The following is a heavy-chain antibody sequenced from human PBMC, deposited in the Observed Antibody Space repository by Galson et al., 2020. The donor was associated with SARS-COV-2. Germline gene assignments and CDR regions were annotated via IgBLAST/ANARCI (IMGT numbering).Heavy chain of an antibody. D-gene: IGHD6-19*01. CDR1: GFSLSNARMG. J-gene: IGHJ6*03. V-gene: IGHV2-26*01. CDR3: ARIRAGYSSGWYGGFDYYYYMDV. CDR2: IFSNDEK. Sequence: SGPTLVKPTETLTLTCTVSGFSLSNARMGVSWIRQPPGKALEWLAHIFSNDEKSYSTSLKSRLTISKDTSKSQVVLTMTNMDPVDTATYYCARIRAGYSSGWYGGFDYYYYMDVWGKGTTVTVSS.